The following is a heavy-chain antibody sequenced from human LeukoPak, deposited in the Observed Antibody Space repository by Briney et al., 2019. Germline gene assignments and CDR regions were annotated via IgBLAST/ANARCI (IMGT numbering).Heavy chain of an antibody. CDR1: GFTFSSYW. V-gene: IGHV3-7*01. CDR2: IKQDGSEK. J-gene: IGHJ4*02. Sequence: GGSLGLSCAASGFTFSSYWMSWVRQAPGKGLEWVANIKQDGSEKYYVDSVKGRFTISRDNAKNSLYLQMNSLRAEDTAVYYCAREGSSYDFWSGYLDYWGQGTLVTVSS. D-gene: IGHD3-3*01. CDR3: AREGSSYDFWSGYLDY.